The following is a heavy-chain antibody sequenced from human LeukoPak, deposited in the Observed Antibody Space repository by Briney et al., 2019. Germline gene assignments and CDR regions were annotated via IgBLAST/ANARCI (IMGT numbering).Heavy chain of an antibody. V-gene: IGHV3-30*03. D-gene: IGHD2-21*01. CDR3: ASPTPRIADAFDI. Sequence: GGSLRLSCAASGFTFSSYGMHWVRQAPGKGLEWVAVISYDGSNKYYADSVKGRFTISRDNSKNTLYLQMNSLRAEDTAVYYCASPTPRIADAFDIWGQGTMVTVSS. CDR2: ISYDGSNK. CDR1: GFTFSSYG. J-gene: IGHJ3*02.